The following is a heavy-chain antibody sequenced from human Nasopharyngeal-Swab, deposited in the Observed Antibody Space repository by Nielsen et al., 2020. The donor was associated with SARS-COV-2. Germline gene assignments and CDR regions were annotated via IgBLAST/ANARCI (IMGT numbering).Heavy chain of an antibody. J-gene: IGHJ3*02. CDR3: ARDVGYCSGGSCYSSDAFDI. CDR1: GGSISSGDYY. D-gene: IGHD2-15*01. CDR2: IYYSGST. V-gene: IGHV4-30-4*01. Sequence: SCTVSGGSISSGDYYWSWIRQPPGKGLEWIGYIYYSGSTYYNPSLKSRVTISVDTSKNQFSLKLSSVTAADTAVYYCARDVGYCSGGSCYSSDAFDIWGQGTMVTVSS.